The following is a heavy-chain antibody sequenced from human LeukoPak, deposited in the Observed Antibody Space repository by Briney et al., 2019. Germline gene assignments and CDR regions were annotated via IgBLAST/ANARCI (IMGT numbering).Heavy chain of an antibody. V-gene: IGHV3-7*01. CDR2: IKQDGSEK. J-gene: IGHJ6*03. CDR3: AGLRPTRMVRSRAGYMDV. CDR1: GFSFSSYW. D-gene: IGHD3-10*01. Sequence: PGGSLRLSCEGSGFSFSSYWMTWVRQLPGKGLEWVANIKQDGSEKYYVDSVKSRFTVSRDNAKNSLFLQMNSLRAEDTAVYYCAGLRPTRMVRSRAGYMDVWGKGTTVTISS.